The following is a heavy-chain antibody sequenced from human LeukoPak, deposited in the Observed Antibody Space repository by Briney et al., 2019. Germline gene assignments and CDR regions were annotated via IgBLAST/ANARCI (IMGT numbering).Heavy chain of an antibody. D-gene: IGHD2-15*01. Sequence: PSETLSLTCSVSGGSLSSYYWSWIRQHPGKGLEWIGYIYYSGSTNYNPSLKSRVTISVDTSKNQFSLKLSSVTAADTAVYYCARDPRYCSGGSCYPGFGYWGQGTLVTVSS. CDR2: IYYSGST. J-gene: IGHJ4*02. CDR3: ARDPRYCSGGSCYPGFGY. V-gene: IGHV4-59*12. CDR1: GGSLSSYY.